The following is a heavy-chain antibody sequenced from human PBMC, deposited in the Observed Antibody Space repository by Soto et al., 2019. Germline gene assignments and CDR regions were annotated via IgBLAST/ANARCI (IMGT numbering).Heavy chain of an antibody. Sequence: QLQLQESGPGLVKPSETLSLTCTVSGGSISSSSYYWGWIRQPPGKGLEWIGSIYYSGSTYYNPSLKSRVTISLDTSKNQFSLKLSSVTAADTAVYYCALYYYDSSGYGDAFDIWGQGTMVTVSS. V-gene: IGHV4-39*01. CDR2: IYYSGST. CDR1: GGSISSSSYY. J-gene: IGHJ3*02. CDR3: ALYYYDSSGYGDAFDI. D-gene: IGHD3-22*01.